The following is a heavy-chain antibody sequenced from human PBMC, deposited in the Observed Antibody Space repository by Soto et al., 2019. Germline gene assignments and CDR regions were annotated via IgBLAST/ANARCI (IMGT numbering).Heavy chain of an antibody. CDR3: ARDQGILTGYDYFDY. CDR1: GYTFTSYG. CDR2: ISAYNGNT. V-gene: IGHV1-18*04. Sequence: ASVKVSCKASGYTFTSYGISWVRQAPGQGLEWMGWISAYNGNTNYTQKLQGRVTMTTDTSTSTAYMELRSLRSDDTAVYYCARDQGILTGYDYFDYWGQGTLVTVSS. D-gene: IGHD3-9*01. J-gene: IGHJ4*02.